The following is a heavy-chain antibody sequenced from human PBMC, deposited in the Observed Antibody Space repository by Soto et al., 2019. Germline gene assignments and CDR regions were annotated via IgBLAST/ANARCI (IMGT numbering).Heavy chain of an antibody. CDR2: ITGSGGST. Sequence: GGSLRLSCAASGFAFDAYAMSWVRQAPGKGLEWVSAITGSGGSTYYADSVKGRFTISRDNSRNTLYLQMTSLRAEDTALYYCAKGVSRGYYHYGMDVWGQGTTVTVSS. J-gene: IGHJ6*02. CDR3: AKGVSRGYYHYGMDV. V-gene: IGHV3-23*01. D-gene: IGHD3-10*01. CDR1: GFAFDAYA.